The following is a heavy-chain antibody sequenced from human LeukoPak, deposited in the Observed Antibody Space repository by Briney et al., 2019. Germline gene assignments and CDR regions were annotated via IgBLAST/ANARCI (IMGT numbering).Heavy chain of an antibody. D-gene: IGHD2-15*01. J-gene: IGHJ5*02. Sequence: ASVKVSCKVSGYTPTELSMHWVRQAPGKGLEWMGGFDPEDGETIYAQKLQGRVTMTEDTSTDTAYMELSSLRSEDTAVYYCATEGYCSGGSCYSYGWFDPWGQGTLVTVSS. V-gene: IGHV1-24*01. CDR1: GYTPTELS. CDR2: FDPEDGET. CDR3: ATEGYCSGGSCYSYGWFDP.